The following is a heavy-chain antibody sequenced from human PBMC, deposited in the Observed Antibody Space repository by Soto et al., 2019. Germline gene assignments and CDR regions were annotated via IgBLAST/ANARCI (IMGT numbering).Heavy chain of an antibody. CDR2: ISSSSSTI. D-gene: IGHD4-17*01. CDR1: GFILNSYS. V-gene: IGHV3-48*02. J-gene: IGHJ5*02. CDR3: PRGDYGYCFDP. Sequence: EVQLVESGGGLVQPGGSLRLSCVASGFILNSYSMNWVRQAPGKGLEWVSYISSSSSTIYYADSVKGRFSISRDNAKNSLFLQMSSLRDDDTAVYYCPRGDYGYCFDPWGQGTVVTVSS.